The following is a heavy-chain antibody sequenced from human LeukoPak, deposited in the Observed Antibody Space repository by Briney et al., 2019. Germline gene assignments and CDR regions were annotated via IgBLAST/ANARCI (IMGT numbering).Heavy chain of an antibody. Sequence: GGSLRLSCAASGFTFSSYGMHWVRQAPGKGLEWVSFIRYDGSNKYYADSVKSRFTISRDNSKNTLYLQMNSLRAEDTAVYYCAKDPGEDDYGDPHFDYWGQGTLVTVSS. V-gene: IGHV3-30*02. J-gene: IGHJ4*02. CDR3: AKDPGEDDYGDPHFDY. D-gene: IGHD4-17*01. CDR1: GFTFSSYG. CDR2: IRYDGSNK.